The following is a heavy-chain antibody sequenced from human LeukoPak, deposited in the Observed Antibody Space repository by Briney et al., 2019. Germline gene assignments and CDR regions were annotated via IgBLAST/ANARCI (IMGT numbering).Heavy chain of an antibody. CDR3: ARVVVAATLDY. D-gene: IGHD2-15*01. CDR2: ISSSSSYI. CDR1: GFTFSIYS. J-gene: IGHJ4*02. V-gene: IGHV3-21*01. Sequence: GGSLRLSCAASGFTFSIYSMNWVRQAPGKGLEWVSSISSSSSYIYYADSVKGRFTISRDNAKNSLYLQMNSLRAEDTAVYYCARVVVAATLDYWGQGTLVTVSS.